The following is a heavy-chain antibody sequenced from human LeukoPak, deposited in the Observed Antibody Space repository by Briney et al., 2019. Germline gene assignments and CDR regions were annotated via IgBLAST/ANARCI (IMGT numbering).Heavy chain of an antibody. CDR2: ISSSGSTI. J-gene: IGHJ6*01. CDR3: AELGITMIGGV. CDR1: GFTFSSYE. D-gene: IGHD3-10*02. V-gene: IGHV3-48*03. Sequence: GGSLRLSCAASGFTFSSYEMNWVRQAPGKGLEWVSYISSSGSTIYYADSVKGRFTISTDNATNSLYLHMNSLRAEDTAVYYCAELGITMIGGVWGKGTTVTISS.